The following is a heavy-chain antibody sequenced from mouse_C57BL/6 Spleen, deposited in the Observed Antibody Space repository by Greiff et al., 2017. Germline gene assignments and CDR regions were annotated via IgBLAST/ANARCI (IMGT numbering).Heavy chain of an antibody. Sequence: EVKLVESGGGLVQPKGSLKLSCAASGFTFNTYAMHWVRQAPGKGLEWVARIRSNSSNYATYYADSVKDRFTISRDDPQSMLYLQMNNLKTEDTAVYYCRRNETTVVEWAMDYWGQGTSGTVSS. CDR2: IRSNSSNYAT. V-gene: IGHV10-3*01. D-gene: IGHD1-1*01. CDR1: GFTFNTYA. J-gene: IGHJ4*01. CDR3: RRNETTVVEWAMDY.